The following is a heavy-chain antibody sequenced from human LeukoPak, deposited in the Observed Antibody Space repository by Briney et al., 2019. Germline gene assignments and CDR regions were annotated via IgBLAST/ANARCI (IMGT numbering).Heavy chain of an antibody. CDR2: VSDSGRTR. CDR3: ARTLYDYDYAYYYGMGV. D-gene: IGHD4-17*01. J-gene: IGHJ6*02. Sequence: GGSLRLSCAVSGFTFSDYYMTWTRQAPGKGLEWISDVSDSGRTRDYADSVKGRFTVSRDNARNSLYLQMNSLRADDTAVYYCARTLYDYDYAYYYGMGVWGQGTTVTVSS. CDR1: GFTFSDYY. V-gene: IGHV3-11*01.